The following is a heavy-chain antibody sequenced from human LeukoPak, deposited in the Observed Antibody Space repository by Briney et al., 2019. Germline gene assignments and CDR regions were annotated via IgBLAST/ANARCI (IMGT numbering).Heavy chain of an antibody. V-gene: IGHV1-2*02. J-gene: IGHJ4*02. CDR3: ARDRGSSWYGDY. CDR1: GYIFTSYY. Sequence: ASVKVSCKASGYIFTSYYIHWVRQAPGQGLEWMGWINPNNGGTKYAQKFQGRVTMTSDTSISTAYMELSRLRSDDTAVYYCARDRGSSWYGDYWGQGTLVTVSS. D-gene: IGHD6-13*01. CDR2: INPNNGGT.